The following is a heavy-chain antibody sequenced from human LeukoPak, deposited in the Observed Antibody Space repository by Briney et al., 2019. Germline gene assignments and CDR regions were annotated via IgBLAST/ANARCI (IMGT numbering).Heavy chain of an antibody. CDR1: GGSISSGDYY. Sequence: SQTLSLTCTVSGGSISSGDYYWSWIRQPPGKGLEWLGYIYYSGSTYYNPSLKSRVTISVDTSKNQFSLKLSSVTAADTAVYYCALLPIVVVPPSIDYWGQGTLVTVSS. CDR2: IYYSGST. J-gene: IGHJ4*02. V-gene: IGHV4-30-4*01. CDR3: ALLPIVVVPPSIDY. D-gene: IGHD2-2*01.